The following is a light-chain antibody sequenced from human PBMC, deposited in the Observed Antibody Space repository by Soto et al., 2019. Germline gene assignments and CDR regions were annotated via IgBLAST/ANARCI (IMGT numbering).Light chain of an antibody. V-gene: IGKV3-20*01. CDR1: QSVSSSF. CDR2: GAS. CDR3: QHYGSSLWG. Sequence: EIVLTQSPGTLSLSPGERATLSCRASQSVSSSFLAWYQHKPGQAPRLIIYGASSRATGIPDRLSGSGSGADFTLTISRLEPEDFAVYYCQHYGSSLWGFGPGTKVDIK. J-gene: IGKJ1*01.